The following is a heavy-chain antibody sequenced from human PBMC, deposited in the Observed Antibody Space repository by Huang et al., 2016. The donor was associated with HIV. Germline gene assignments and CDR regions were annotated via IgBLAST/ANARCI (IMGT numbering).Heavy chain of an antibody. CDR1: GGSFSHYY. J-gene: IGHJ6*02. D-gene: IGHD3-3*01. V-gene: IGHV4-34*12. CDR2: IIHTGTT. CDR3: ARVPTPSYYDFWSISSSEEDVYYYGMDV. Sequence: QVRLQQWGAGLLKPSETLSLTCAVYGGSFSHYYWRWVRQSPGKGPEWIGEIIHTGTTNYNPALKSRVIISKDTSKNQFSLKLTSVTAADSAVYYCARVPTPSYYDFWSISSSEEDVYYYGMDVWGQGTTVTVSS.